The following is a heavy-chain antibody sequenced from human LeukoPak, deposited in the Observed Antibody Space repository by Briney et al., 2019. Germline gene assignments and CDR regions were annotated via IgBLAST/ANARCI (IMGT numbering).Heavy chain of an antibody. V-gene: IGHV4-59*12. CDR2: IYYSGST. CDR1: GGSISSYY. CDR3: AREMVRGVIRYYFDY. Sequence: SETLSLTCTVSGGSISSYYWSWIRQPPGKGLEWIGYIYYSGSTNYNPSLKSRVTISVDTSKNQFSLKLSSVTAADTAVYYCAREMVRGVIRYYFDYWGQGTLVTVSS. D-gene: IGHD3-10*01. J-gene: IGHJ4*02.